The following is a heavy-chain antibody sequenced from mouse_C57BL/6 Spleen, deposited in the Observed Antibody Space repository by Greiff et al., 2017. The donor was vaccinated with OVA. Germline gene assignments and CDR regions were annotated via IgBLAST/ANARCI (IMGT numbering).Heavy chain of an antibody. CDR1: GFTFSSYG. Sequence: EVMLVESGGDLVKPGGSLKLSCAASGFTFSSYGMSWVRQTPDKRLEWVATISSGGSYTYYPDSVKGRFTISRDNAKNTLYLQMSSLKSEDTAMYYCARHRNYYGSSPHAMDYWGQGTSVTVSS. J-gene: IGHJ4*01. D-gene: IGHD1-1*01. CDR2: ISSGGSYT. CDR3: ARHRNYYGSSPHAMDY. V-gene: IGHV5-6*02.